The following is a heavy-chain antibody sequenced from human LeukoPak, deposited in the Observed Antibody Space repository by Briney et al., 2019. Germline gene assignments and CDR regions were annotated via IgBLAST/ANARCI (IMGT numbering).Heavy chain of an antibody. Sequence: GRSLRLSCAASGFTFSSYGMHWVRQAPGKGLEWVAVIWYDGSNKYYADSVKGRFTISRDNSKNTLYLQMNSLRAEDTAVYYCARDSSRYAFDYRGQGTLVTVSS. CDR1: GFTFSSYG. CDR2: IWYDGSNK. V-gene: IGHV3-33*01. CDR3: ARDSSRYAFDY. J-gene: IGHJ4*02. D-gene: IGHD6-13*01.